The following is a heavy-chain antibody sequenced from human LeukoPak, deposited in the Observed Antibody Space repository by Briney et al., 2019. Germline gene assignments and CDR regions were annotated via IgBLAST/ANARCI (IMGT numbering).Heavy chain of an antibody. D-gene: IGHD4-17*01. CDR3: ARHWGYGEDEYFDY. V-gene: IGHV3-7*01. Sequence: GGSLRLSCAASGFTVSSNYMSWVRQAPGKGLEWVANIKQDGSEKYYVDSVKGRFTISRDNAKNSLYLQMNSLRAEDTAVYYCARHWGYGEDEYFDYWGQGTLVTVSS. J-gene: IGHJ4*02. CDR1: GFTVSSNY. CDR2: IKQDGSEK.